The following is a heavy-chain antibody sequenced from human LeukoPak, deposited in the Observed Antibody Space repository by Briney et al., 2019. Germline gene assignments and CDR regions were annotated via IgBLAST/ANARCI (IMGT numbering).Heavy chain of an antibody. CDR3: ARHRRGYTYDAFDI. V-gene: IGHV4-61*02. J-gene: IGHJ3*02. D-gene: IGHD5-18*01. Sequence: SQTLSLTCTVSGGSISSGSYYWSWIRQPAGKGLEWIGRIYTSGSTNYNPSLKSRVTISVGTSKNQFSLKLSSVTAADTAVYYCARHRRGYTYDAFDIWGQGTMVTVSS. CDR2: IYTSGST. CDR1: GGSISSGSYY.